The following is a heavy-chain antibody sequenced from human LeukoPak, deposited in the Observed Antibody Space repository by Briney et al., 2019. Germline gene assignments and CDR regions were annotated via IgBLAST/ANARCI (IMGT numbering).Heavy chain of an antibody. CDR2: ISAYNGNT. D-gene: IGHD2-21*02. CDR3: ARAGSSSWLMVTAIRYYMDV. J-gene: IGHJ6*03. V-gene: IGHV1-18*01. Sequence: GASVKVSCKASGYTFTSYGISWVRQAPGQGLEWMGWISAYNGNTNYAQKLQGRVTMTTDTSTSTAYMELRSLRSDDTAVYYCARAGSSSWLMVTAIRYYMDVWGKGTTVTISS. CDR1: GYTFTSYG.